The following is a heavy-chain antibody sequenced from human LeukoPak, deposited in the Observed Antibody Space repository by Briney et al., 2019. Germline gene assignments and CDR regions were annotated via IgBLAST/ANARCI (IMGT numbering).Heavy chain of an antibody. CDR1: GYTFTGYA. CDR3: ARGPRAAADDY. J-gene: IGHJ4*02. V-gene: IGHV1-3*01. CDR2: INAANGNI. Sequence: ASVKVSCKASGYTFTGYAMYWVRQAPGQRLEWVGWINAANGNIEYSQKFQGRVTITRDTSARTAYMELSSLTSEDTAVYYCARGPRAAADDYWGQGTLVTVSS. D-gene: IGHD6-13*01.